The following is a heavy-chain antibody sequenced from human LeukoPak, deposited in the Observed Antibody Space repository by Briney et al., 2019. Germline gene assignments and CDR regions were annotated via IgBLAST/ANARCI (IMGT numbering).Heavy chain of an antibody. J-gene: IGHJ4*02. CDR1: GFTFSSYA. V-gene: IGHV3-21*01. Sequence: PGGSLRLSCAASGFTFSSYAMSWVRQAPGKGLEWVSSISSSSSYIYYADSVKGRFTISRDNAKNSLYLQMNSLRAEDTAVYYCARGRIAGYNRYYFDYWGQGTLVTVSS. CDR3: ARGRIAGYNRYYFDY. D-gene: IGHD5-24*01. CDR2: ISSSSSYI.